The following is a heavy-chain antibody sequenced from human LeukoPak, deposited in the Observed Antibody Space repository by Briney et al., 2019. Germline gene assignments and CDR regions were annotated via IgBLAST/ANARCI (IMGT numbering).Heavy chain of an antibody. J-gene: IGHJ5*02. V-gene: IGHV1-69*04. CDR3: AREYYYDSSGYRFDP. CDR2: IIPILDIA. Sequence: ASVKVSCKASGGTFNSYAISWVRPAPGQGLEWMGRIIPILDIANYAQKFQGRVTITADKSTSTAYMELSSLRSEDTAVYYCAREYYYDSSGYRFDPWGQGTLVTVSS. D-gene: IGHD3-22*01. CDR1: GGTFNSYA.